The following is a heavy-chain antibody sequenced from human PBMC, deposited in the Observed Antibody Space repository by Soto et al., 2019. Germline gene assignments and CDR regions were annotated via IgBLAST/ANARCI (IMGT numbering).Heavy chain of an antibody. Sequence: RLSCAASGFIFSTYEMNWVRQAPGKGLEWLSHITSSGYNTYYAESVKGRFTISRDNAKNLLYLEMNSLRAEDTAVYYCARGYSGGWSRGGYFELWGQGALVTVSS. D-gene: IGHD6-13*01. CDR1: GFIFSTYE. CDR2: ITSSGYNT. J-gene: IGHJ4*02. CDR3: ARGYSGGWSRGGYFEL. V-gene: IGHV3-48*03.